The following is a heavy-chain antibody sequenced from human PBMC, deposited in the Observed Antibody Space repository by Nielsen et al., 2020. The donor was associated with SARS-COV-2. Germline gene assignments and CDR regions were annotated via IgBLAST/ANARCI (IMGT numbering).Heavy chain of an antibody. CDR2: ISWNSGSI. Sequence: GGSLRLSCAASGFTFDDYAMHWVRQAPGKGLEWVSGISWNSGSIGYADSVKGRFTISRDNAKNSLYLQMNSLRAEDTALYYCAKDTDYGDLFDAFDIWGQGTMVTVSS. J-gene: IGHJ3*02. D-gene: IGHD4-17*01. V-gene: IGHV3-9*01. CDR3: AKDTDYGDLFDAFDI. CDR1: GFTFDDYA.